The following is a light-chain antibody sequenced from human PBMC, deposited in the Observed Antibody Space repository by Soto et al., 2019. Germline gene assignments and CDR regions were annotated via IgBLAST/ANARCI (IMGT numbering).Light chain of an antibody. CDR3: QQYCNSPYT. V-gene: IGKV3-20*01. J-gene: IGKJ2*01. CDR1: QSINNDF. Sequence: EIVLTQSPGTLSLSPGERATLSCRASQSINNDFLAWYQQKSGQPPSLLIFAASTRATGIPDRFSGSGSGTDFTLTFSRLEPEDFAVYYCQQYCNSPYTLGQGTRLEI. CDR2: AAS.